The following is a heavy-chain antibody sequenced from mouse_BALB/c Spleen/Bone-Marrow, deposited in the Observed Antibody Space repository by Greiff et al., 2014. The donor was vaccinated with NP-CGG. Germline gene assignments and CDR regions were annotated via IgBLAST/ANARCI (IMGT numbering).Heavy chain of an antibody. Sequence: DLVEPGASVKLSCKTSGYTFTNYWIDWIKQRPGQGLEWLGRIAPGSGSTYYNEMFKVKAPLTVDTSSSTAYIQLSSLSSEDSAVYFCARERYGYDGWYFDVWGAGTTVTVSS. D-gene: IGHD2-2*01. CDR3: ARERYGYDGWYFDV. CDR1: GYTFTNYW. J-gene: IGHJ1*01. CDR2: IAPGSGST. V-gene: IGHV1S41*01.